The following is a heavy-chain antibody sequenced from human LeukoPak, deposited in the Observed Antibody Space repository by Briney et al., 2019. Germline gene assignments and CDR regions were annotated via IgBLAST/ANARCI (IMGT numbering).Heavy chain of an antibody. CDR1: GYSFSDYW. CDR3: ARQRSLDY. V-gene: IGHV5-51*01. Sequence: GESLKISCQGSGYSFSDYWIGWVRQMPGKGLEWMGIIYPGDSETRYSPSFQGQVTMSADKSINTAYLQWSSLKASDTAMYYCARQRSLDYWGQGTLVTVSS. CDR2: IYPGDSET. J-gene: IGHJ4*02.